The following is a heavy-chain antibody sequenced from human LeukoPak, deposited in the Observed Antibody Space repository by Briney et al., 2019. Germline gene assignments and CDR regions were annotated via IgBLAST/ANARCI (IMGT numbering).Heavy chain of an antibody. Sequence: GASVKVSCRASGYTFTDYYMHWVRQAPGRGLEWMGRINPNRGDTHYAQKFQGRVTMTRDTSINTAYMELSRLRSDDTALYYCARARIGTTPFESSNIWGQGTMVTVSS. CDR3: ARARIGTTPFESSNI. CDR2: INPNRGDT. V-gene: IGHV1-2*06. CDR1: GYTFTDYY. J-gene: IGHJ3*02. D-gene: IGHD1-7*01.